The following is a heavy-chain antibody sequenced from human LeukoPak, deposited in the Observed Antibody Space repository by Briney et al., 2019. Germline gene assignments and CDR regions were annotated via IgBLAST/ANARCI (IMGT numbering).Heavy chain of an antibody. CDR2: IRNDGGYT. Sequence: GGSLRLSCAASGFTLSNYGLHWVRQAPGKGLECVSFIRNDGGYTFYAGSVRGRFTISRDNSKNTLYMQMNNLRVEDTAVYYCTRERYCSGASCYSDNTYFDSWGQGTLVTV. J-gene: IGHJ4*02. CDR1: GFTLSNYG. CDR3: TRERYCSGASCYSDNTYFDS. V-gene: IGHV3-30*02. D-gene: IGHD2-2*01.